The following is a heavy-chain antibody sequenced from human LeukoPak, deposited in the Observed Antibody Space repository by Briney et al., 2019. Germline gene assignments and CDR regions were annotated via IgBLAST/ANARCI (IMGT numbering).Heavy chain of an antibody. CDR3: ASSVAAVPFDP. V-gene: IGHV4-34*01. Sequence: KPSETLSLTCAVYGGSFSGYYWSWIRQPPGKGLEWIGEINHSGSTNYNPSLKSRVTISVDTSKNQFSLKLSSVTAADTAVYYCASSVAAVPFDPWGQGTLVTVSS. D-gene: IGHD6-19*01. J-gene: IGHJ5*02. CDR1: GGSFSGYY. CDR2: INHSGST.